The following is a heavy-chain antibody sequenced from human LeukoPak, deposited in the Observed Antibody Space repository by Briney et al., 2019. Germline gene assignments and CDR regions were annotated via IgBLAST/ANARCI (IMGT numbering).Heavy chain of an antibody. Sequence: PGGSLRLSCAASGFTFSSYAMHWVRQAPGKGLEYVSVISSNGGSTYYANSVKGRFTISRDNSKNTLYLQMGSLRAEDMAVYYCARARYSSGWNDYYYGMDVWGQGTTVTVSS. V-gene: IGHV3-64*01. CDR2: ISSNGGST. D-gene: IGHD6-19*01. CDR3: ARARYSSGWNDYYYGMDV. CDR1: GFTFSSYA. J-gene: IGHJ6*02.